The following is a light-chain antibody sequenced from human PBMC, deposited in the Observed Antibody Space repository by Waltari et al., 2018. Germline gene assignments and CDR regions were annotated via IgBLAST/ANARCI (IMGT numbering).Light chain of an antibody. J-gene: IGLJ1*01. CDR1: SRDVGGYNH. CDR2: EVF. V-gene: IGLV2-8*01. Sequence: QSALTQPPSASGSPGQSITISCTGTSRDVGGYNHVPWYQQYPGKVPKLLISEVFKRPSGVPSRFSGYKSGNTAYLTVSGLQAEDEADYYCSSSATDGDYFVFGTGTKVTVL. CDR3: SSSATDGDYFV.